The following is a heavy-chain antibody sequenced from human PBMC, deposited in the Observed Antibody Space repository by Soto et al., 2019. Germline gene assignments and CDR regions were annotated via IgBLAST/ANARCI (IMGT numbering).Heavy chain of an antibody. D-gene: IGHD3-22*01. CDR1: GGTFSSYA. J-gene: IGHJ6*02. CDR3: ARAYYYDSSGPITGLGYGMDV. Sequence: VKVSCKASGGTFSSYAISWVRQAPGQGLEWMGGIIPIFGTANYAQKFQGRVTITADKSTSTAYMELSSLRSEDTAVYYCARAYYYDSSGPITGLGYGMDVWGQGTTVTVSS. V-gene: IGHV1-69*06. CDR2: IIPIFGTA.